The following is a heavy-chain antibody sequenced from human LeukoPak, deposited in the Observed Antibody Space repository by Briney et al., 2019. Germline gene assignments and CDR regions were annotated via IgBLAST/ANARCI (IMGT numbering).Heavy chain of an antibody. V-gene: IGHV3-49*03. Sequence: GGSLRLSCTASGFTFGDYAMSWFRQAPGKGPEWVGFIRASVYGGTTEYAASVKGRFSISGDDSKSIAYLQMNSLETEDTAVFYCTRGGGGDPFDYWGQGTLVTVSS. CDR1: GFTFGDYA. D-gene: IGHD2-21*01. CDR3: TRGGGGDPFDY. CDR2: IRASVYGGTT. J-gene: IGHJ4*02.